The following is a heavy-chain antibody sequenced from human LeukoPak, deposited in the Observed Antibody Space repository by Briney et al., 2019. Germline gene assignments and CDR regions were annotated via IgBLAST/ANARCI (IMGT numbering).Heavy chain of an antibody. CDR2: INHSGST. J-gene: IGHJ4*02. V-gene: IGHV4-34*01. Sequence: SETLSLTCAVYGGSFSGYYWSWIRQPPGEGLEWIGEINHSGSTNYNPSLKSRVTISVDTSKNQFSLKLSSVTAADTAVYYCARGSGYDEWGQGTLVTVSS. D-gene: IGHD5-12*01. CDR3: ARGSGYDE. CDR1: GGSFSGYY.